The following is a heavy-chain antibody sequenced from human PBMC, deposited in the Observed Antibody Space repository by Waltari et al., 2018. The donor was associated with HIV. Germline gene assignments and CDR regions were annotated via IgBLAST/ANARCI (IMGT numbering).Heavy chain of an antibody. J-gene: IGHJ4*02. Sequence: QVQLVQSGTEVKKPGASVKVSCKTSGYTFTKYGITWVRQAPGQRPACLGWGSAYNENTNYAQKFQGRVAMTTDTSTTTAYLELRSLRSGDTAIYYCARGAPNYDVLTGYYSKLLDYWGQGTLVTVSS. CDR3: ARGAPNYDVLTGYYSKLLDY. CDR2: GSAYNENT. D-gene: IGHD3-9*01. CDR1: GYTFTKYG. V-gene: IGHV1-18*01.